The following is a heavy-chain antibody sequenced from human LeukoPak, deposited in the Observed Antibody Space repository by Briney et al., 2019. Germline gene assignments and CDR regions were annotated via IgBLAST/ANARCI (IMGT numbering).Heavy chain of an antibody. CDR2: ISGDGVST. V-gene: IGHV3-43*02. J-gene: IGHJ4*02. Sequence: GGSLRLSCVASGFNLRHYYMSWVRQAPGKGLEWVSLISGDGVSTFYADSVKGRFSISRDNSKNSLSLEMNSLRTEDTAMYYCARESGKFDYWGQGTLVAVSS. CDR3: ARESGKFDY. CDR1: GFNLRHYY.